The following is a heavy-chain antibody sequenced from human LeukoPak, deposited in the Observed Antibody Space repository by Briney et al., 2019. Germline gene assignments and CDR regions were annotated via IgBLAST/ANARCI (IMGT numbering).Heavy chain of an antibody. D-gene: IGHD1-26*01. CDR3: ARDSHSIDIATPGGFDP. J-gene: IGHJ5*02. CDR1: GDSISSYF. V-gene: IGHV4-59*01. Sequence: SETLSLTCTVSGDSISSYFWSWIRQPPGKGQEWIGYAHSSGSTNYNPSLKSRVTISADASKNQFSLNLRSVTAADTAVYYCARDSHSIDIATPGGFDPWGQGTLVTVSS. CDR2: AHSSGST.